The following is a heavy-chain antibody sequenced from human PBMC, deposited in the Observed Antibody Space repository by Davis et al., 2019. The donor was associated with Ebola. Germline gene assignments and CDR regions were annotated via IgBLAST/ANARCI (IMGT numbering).Heavy chain of an antibody. CDR1: GYTFSSYD. CDR2: INPDTSST. Sequence: ASVKVSCKASGYTFSSYDIVWVRQAPGQGLEWMGWINPDTSSTNYVQKFQGRVTMTTDTSTTTVYMELRSLRSDDTAVYYCARSRYDFWSGYYTSYYFDYWGQGTLVTVSS. V-gene: IGHV1-18*04. J-gene: IGHJ4*02. CDR3: ARSRYDFWSGYYTSYYFDY. D-gene: IGHD3-3*01.